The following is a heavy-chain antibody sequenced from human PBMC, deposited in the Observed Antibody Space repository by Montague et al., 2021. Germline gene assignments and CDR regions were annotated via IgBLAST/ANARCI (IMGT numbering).Heavy chain of an antibody. CDR2: VSYDGSNE. V-gene: IGHV3-30-3*01. CDR1: GFTFSNYS. J-gene: IGHJ3*02. CDR3: ARPVCRGDCYGAFDI. Sequence: SLRLSCAASGFTFSNYSMHWVRQSPGKGLERVAVVSYDGSNEFYXDSVKGRFTISRDNSKNTLFLQMNSLRAEDTAIYSCARPVCRGDCYGAFDIWGHGTMVTVSS. D-gene: IGHD2-21*02.